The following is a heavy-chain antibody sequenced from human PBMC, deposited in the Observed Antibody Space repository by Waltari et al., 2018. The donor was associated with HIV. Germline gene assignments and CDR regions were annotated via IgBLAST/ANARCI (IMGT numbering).Heavy chain of an antibody. V-gene: IGHV3-33*01. Sequence: QVPLVESGGGVVQPGRSLRLSCAAPGFTFSNFAMHWVRQAPGKGVEWVAVIWYDGENKYYADSVKGRFTISRDNSKNTLYLQMNSLRVEDTAVYYCARGGYYYDISGYYHYWGQGTLVTVSS. D-gene: IGHD3-22*01. CDR2: IWYDGENK. CDR3: ARGGYYYDISGYYHY. J-gene: IGHJ4*02. CDR1: GFTFSNFA.